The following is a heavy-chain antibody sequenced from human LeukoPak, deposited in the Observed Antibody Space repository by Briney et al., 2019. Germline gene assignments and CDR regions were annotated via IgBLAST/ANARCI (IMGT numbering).Heavy chain of an antibody. V-gene: IGHV1-46*01. J-gene: IGHJ5*02. CDR3: ARRLIGIAVAHEGFDP. CDR2: INPSGGST. Sequence: ASVKVSCKASGYTFTSYYMHWVRQAPGQGLEWMGIINPSGGSTSYAQKFQGRVTMTRDMSTSTVYMELSSLRSEDTAVYYCARRLIGIAVAHEGFDPWGQGTLVTVSS. D-gene: IGHD6-19*01. CDR1: GYTFTSYY.